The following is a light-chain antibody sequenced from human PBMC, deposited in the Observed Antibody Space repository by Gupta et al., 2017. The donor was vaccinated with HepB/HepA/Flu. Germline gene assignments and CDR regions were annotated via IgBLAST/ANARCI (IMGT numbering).Light chain of an antibody. J-gene: IGLJ2*01. V-gene: IGLV2-23*02. CDR1: SSDVGSYNL. CDR2: EVN. Sequence: QSALTQPASVSGSPGQSITISCTGTSSDVGSYNLVSWYQQYPGKAPKLMIYEVNKRPSGVSNRFSGSKSGNTASLTISGLQAEDEADYYCCSYAASNSLVGFGGGTTLTV. CDR3: CSYAASNSLVG.